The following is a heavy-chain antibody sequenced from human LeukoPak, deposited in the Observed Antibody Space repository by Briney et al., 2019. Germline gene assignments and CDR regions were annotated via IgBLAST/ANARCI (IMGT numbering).Heavy chain of an antibody. CDR2: INHSGST. Sequence: SETLSLTCAVYGGSFSGYYWSWIRQPPGKGLEWIGEINHSGSTNYNPSLKSRVTISVDTSKNQFSLKLSSVTAADTAVYYCARDVREYSSFYMDVWGKGTTVTISS. J-gene: IGHJ6*03. CDR3: ARDVREYSSFYMDV. CDR1: GGSFSGYY. D-gene: IGHD5-18*01. V-gene: IGHV4-34*01.